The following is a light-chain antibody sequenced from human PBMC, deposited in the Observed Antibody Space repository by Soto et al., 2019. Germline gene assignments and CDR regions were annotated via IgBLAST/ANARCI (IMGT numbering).Light chain of an antibody. CDR1: SSNIGSNY. Sequence: QSVLTQPPSASGTPGQRVNISCSGSSSNIGSNYVYWYRQFPGTAPKLLIQRNNQRPSGVPARFSGSKSGTSASLAISGLRSEDEADYYCSSYAGSNPVVFGGGTKLTVL. CDR2: RNN. CDR3: SSYAGSNPVV. J-gene: IGLJ2*01. V-gene: IGLV1-47*01.